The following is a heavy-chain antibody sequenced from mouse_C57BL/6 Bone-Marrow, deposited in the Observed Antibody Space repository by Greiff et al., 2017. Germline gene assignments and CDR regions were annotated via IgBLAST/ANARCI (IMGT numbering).Heavy chain of an antibody. D-gene: IGHD1-1*01. V-gene: IGHV2-5*01. CDR2: IWRGGST. CDR1: GFSLTSYG. CDR3: AKRTYYGIAMDY. J-gene: IGHJ4*01. Sequence: VHLVESGPGLVQPSQSLSITCTVSGFSLTSYGVHWVRQSPGKGLEWLGVIWRGGSTDYNAAFMSRLSITKDNSKSQVFFKMNSLQADDTAIYYCAKRTYYGIAMDYWGQGTSVTVSS.